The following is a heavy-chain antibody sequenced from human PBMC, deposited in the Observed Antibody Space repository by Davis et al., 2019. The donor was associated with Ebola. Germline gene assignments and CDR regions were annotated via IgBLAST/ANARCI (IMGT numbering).Heavy chain of an antibody. J-gene: IGHJ4*02. Sequence: PGGSLRLSCAASGFTFSSYGMHWVRQAPGKGLEWVAVIWYDGSNKYYADSVKGRFTISRDNSKNTLYLQMNSLRAEDTAVYYCARDGGYYDSSGYPTHWGQGTLVTVSS. D-gene: IGHD3-22*01. CDR3: ARDGGYYDSSGYPTH. CDR2: IWYDGSNK. V-gene: IGHV3-33*01. CDR1: GFTFSSYG.